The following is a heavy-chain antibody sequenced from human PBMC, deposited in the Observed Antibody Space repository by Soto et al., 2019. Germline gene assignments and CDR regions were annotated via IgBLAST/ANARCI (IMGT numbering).Heavy chain of an antibody. D-gene: IGHD2-2*01. CDR2: IIPIFGTA. CDR3: ARDNQARKIVVVPAAIQADAAYYYYDMDV. V-gene: IGHV1-69*01. J-gene: IGHJ6*02. Sequence: QVQLVQSGAEVKKPGSSVKVSCKASGGTFSSYAISWVRQAPGQGLEWMGGIIPIFGTATYAQKFQGRVTITAEESTSTAYMELSSLRTEDTAGYYCARDNQARKIVVVPAAIQADAAYYYYDMDVWGQGTTVTVSS. CDR1: GGTFSSYA.